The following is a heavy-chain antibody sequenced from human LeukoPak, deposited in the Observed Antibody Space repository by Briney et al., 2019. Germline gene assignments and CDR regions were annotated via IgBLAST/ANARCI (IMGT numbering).Heavy chain of an antibody. J-gene: IGHJ4*02. CDR3: ARDTIFGVVIRRFDY. D-gene: IGHD3-3*01. Sequence: PSETLSLTCTVSGVSISSYYWSWIRQPAGKGLEWIGRIYTSGSTNYNPSLKSRVTMSVDTSKNQFSLKLSSVTAADTAVYYCARDTIFGVVIRRFDYWGQGTLVTVSS. V-gene: IGHV4-4*07. CDR1: GVSISSYY. CDR2: IYTSGST.